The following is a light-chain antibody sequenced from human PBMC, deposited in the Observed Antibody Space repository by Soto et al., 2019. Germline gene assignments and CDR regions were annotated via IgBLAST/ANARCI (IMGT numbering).Light chain of an antibody. CDR1: NSDSGGYQY. CDR3: SSFGSTSRLEV. J-gene: IGLJ1*01. Sequence: QSVLTQPASVSGSPGQSITISCTGVNSDSGGYQYVSWYQQHQGKAPKLLIFDVTNRPSGVSDRFSGSESGTTASLTISGLQADDEDDYYCSSFGSTSRLEVFGTGTKLTVL. V-gene: IGLV2-14*01. CDR2: DVT.